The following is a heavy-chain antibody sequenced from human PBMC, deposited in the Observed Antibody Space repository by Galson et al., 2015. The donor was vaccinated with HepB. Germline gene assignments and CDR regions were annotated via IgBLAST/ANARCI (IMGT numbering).Heavy chain of an antibody. CDR1: GVTFSNFA. D-gene: IGHD3-10*01. Sequence: SVKVSCKASGVTFSNFAISWVRQAPGQGLEWMGSIIPMFGVLHLARKFQGRVTMTADASTNTTYMELSSLRSEDTAVYFCARPNMDHEGSYVFDVWGQGTPVPVSS. CDR2: IIPMFGVL. J-gene: IGHJ4*02. V-gene: IGHV1-69*13. CDR3: ARPNMDHEGSYVFDV.